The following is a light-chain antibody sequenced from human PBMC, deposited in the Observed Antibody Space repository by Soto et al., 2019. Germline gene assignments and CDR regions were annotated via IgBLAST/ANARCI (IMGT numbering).Light chain of an antibody. CDR2: KAS. Sequence: DIQMYQSPSALAASVRDRGNITFRASQSISSWLAWYQQKPGKAPKLLIYKASSLESGVPSRFSGSGSGTEFTLTISSLQPDDFATYYCQQYNSYSRTFGQGTKVDIK. CDR3: QQYNSYSRT. CDR1: QSISSW. V-gene: IGKV1-5*03. J-gene: IGKJ1*01.